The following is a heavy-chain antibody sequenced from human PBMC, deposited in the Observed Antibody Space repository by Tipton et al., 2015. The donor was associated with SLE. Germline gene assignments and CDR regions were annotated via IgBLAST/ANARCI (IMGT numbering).Heavy chain of an antibody. J-gene: IGHJ5*02. CDR1: GGSFSGYY. CDR3: ARNNWFDP. V-gene: IGHV4-34*01. Sequence: TLSLTCAVYGGSFSGYYWSWIRQPPGKGLEWIGEINHSGSTNYNPSLKSRVTISVDTSKSQYSLKLNSVTAADTAVYYCARNNWFDPWGQGTLVTVSS. CDR2: INHSGST.